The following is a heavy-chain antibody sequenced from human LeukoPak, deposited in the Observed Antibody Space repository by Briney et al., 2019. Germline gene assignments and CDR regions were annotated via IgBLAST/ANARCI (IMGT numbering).Heavy chain of an antibody. D-gene: IGHD1-7*01. CDR3: ARAVSGTLGGAFDV. CDR2: INPNSGVT. J-gene: IGHJ3*01. CDR1: GYTFIDYF. V-gene: IGHV1-2*02. Sequence: ASVKVSCKASGYTFIDYFVHWMRQTPGQGLEWLGWINPNSGVTRYAQKFQGRVTLTRDTAAYMELSSLKSDDTAVYYCARAVSGTLGGAFDVSGQGTAVTVSS.